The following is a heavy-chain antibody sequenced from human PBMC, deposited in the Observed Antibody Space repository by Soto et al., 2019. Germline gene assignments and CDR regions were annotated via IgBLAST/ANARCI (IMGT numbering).Heavy chain of an antibody. CDR2: IYYSGCT. CDR3: ARVKGIAARPGDYYYYGMDV. D-gene: IGHD6-6*01. J-gene: IGHJ6*02. V-gene: IGHV4-59*01. CDR1: GGSISSYY. Sequence: SETLSLTCTVSGGSISSYYWSWIRQPPGKGLEWIGYIYYSGCTNYNPSLKSRVTISVDTSKNQFSLKLSSVTAADTAVYYCARVKGIAARPGDYYYYGMDVWGQGTTVTVS.